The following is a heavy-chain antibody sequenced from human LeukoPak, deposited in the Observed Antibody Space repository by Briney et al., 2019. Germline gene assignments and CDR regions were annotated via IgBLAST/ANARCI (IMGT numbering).Heavy chain of an antibody. CDR3: ANDLPFLIAVAVDY. D-gene: IGHD6-19*01. CDR1: GFTFSSYA. J-gene: IGHJ4*02. CDR2: ISGSGGST. V-gene: IGHV3-23*01. Sequence: GASLRLSCAASGFTFSSYAMSWVRQAPGKGLEWVSAISGSGGSTYYADSVKGRFTISRDNSKNTLYLQMNSLRAEDTAVYYCANDLPFLIAVAVDYWGQGTLVTVSS.